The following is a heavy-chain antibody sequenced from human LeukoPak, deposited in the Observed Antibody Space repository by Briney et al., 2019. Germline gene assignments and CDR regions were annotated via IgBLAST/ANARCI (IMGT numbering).Heavy chain of an antibody. Sequence: ETLSLTCTVSGGSISSYYWSWIRQPPGKGLEWMGIIYPGDSDTRYSPSFQGQVTISADKSISTAYLQWSSLKASDTAMYYCARQTTSRSGPLDYWGQGTLVTVSS. CDR3: ARQTTSRSGPLDY. J-gene: IGHJ4*02. CDR2: IYPGDSDT. D-gene: IGHD2-15*01. V-gene: IGHV5-51*01. CDR1: GGSISSYY.